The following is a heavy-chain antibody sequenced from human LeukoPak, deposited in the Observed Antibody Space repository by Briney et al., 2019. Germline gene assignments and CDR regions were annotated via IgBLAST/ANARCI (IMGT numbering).Heavy chain of an antibody. J-gene: IGHJ4*02. V-gene: IGHV1-2*02. CDR1: GYTFTGYY. CDR3: ARDFWSGYYFLDY. D-gene: IGHD3-3*01. Sequence: ASVKVFCKASGYTFTGYYMHWVRQAPGQGLEWMGWINPNSGGTNYAQKFQGRVTMTRDTSISTAYMELSRLRSDDTAVYYCARDFWSGYYFLDYWGQGTLVTVSS. CDR2: INPNSGGT.